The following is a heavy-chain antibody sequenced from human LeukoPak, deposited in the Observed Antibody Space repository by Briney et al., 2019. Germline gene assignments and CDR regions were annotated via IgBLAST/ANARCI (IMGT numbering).Heavy chain of an antibody. CDR3: ARHPTVTTGKQFDY. CDR2: IFYSGST. J-gene: IGHJ4*02. Sequence: SETLSLTCTVSGGSLSSYYWSWIRQPPGKGLEWIGYIFYSGSTNYNPSLKSRVTISVDTSTNQFSLKLGSVTAADTAVYYCARHPTVTTGKQFDYWGRGTLVTVSS. D-gene: IGHD4-17*01. CDR1: GGSLSSYY. V-gene: IGHV4-59*08.